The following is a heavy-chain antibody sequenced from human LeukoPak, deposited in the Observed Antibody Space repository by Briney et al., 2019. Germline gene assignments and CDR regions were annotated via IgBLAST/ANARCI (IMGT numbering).Heavy chain of an antibody. CDR1: GYVFTNYW. CDR2: IHPGSSNT. D-gene: IGHD3-22*01. J-gene: IGHJ3*02. Sequence: GESLKSSCKGSGYVFTNYWIPWVRQVPEKGLEWMGIIHPGSSNTKYGPSFQGQVAISADKSISTAYLHWNNLRASDTAMYYCASHYETSGYFGFDIWGQGTMVTV. CDR3: ASHYETSGYFGFDI. V-gene: IGHV5-51*01.